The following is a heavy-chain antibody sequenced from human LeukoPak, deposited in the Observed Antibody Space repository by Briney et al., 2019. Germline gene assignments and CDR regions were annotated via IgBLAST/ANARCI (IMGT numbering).Heavy chain of an antibody. Sequence: ASVKVSCKASGYTFSNYAIHWVRQAPGQRFEWMGWINAGNGHTKYSQNFQGRVTITRDSFASTAYMELSSLTSEDTAVYYCARGIWSARTVDYYLDYWGQGTLVTVSS. V-gene: IGHV1-3*01. J-gene: IGHJ4*02. CDR3: ARGIWSARTVDYYLDY. CDR1: GYTFSNYA. CDR2: INAGNGHT. D-gene: IGHD2-21*01.